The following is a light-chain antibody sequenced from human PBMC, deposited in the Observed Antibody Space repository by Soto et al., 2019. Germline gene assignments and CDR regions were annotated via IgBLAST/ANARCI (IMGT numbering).Light chain of an antibody. CDR3: SSYTGSPYV. CDR1: SSDVGGYNY. CDR2: EVT. V-gene: IGLV2-14*03. Sequence: SVLTQPASVPGSPGQSITISCTGTSSDVGGYNYVSWYQQYPGKAPKLMIYEVTKRPSGVSNRFSGSKSGNTASLTISGLQAEDEADYYCSSYTGSPYVFGTGTKVTVL. J-gene: IGLJ1*01.